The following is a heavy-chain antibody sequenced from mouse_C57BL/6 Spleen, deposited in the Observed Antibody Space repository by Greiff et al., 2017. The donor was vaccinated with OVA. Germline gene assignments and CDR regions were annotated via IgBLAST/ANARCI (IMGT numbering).Heavy chain of an antibody. J-gene: IGHJ4*01. D-gene: IGHD1-1*01. CDR2: INPNNGGT. V-gene: IGHV1-26*01. CDR3: AKDGSSSYYYAMDY. CDR1: GYTFTDYY. Sequence: VQLKQSGPELVKPGASVKISCKASGYTFTDYYMNWVKQSHGKSLEWIGDINPNNGGTSYNQKFKGKATLTVDKSSSTAYMELRSLTSEDSAVYYCAKDGSSSYYYAMDYWGQGTSVTVSS.